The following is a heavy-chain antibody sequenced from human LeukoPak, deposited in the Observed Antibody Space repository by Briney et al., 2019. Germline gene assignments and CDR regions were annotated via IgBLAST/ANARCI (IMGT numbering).Heavy chain of an antibody. D-gene: IGHD3-16*01. J-gene: IGHJ4*02. CDR1: GYTFTSYA. CDR2: INAGNGNT. CDR3: ASSRSNDPKLWGPRQPYRWPFDY. V-gene: IGHV1-3*01. Sequence: GASVKVSCKASGYTFTSYAMHWVRQAPGQRLEWMGWINAGNGNTKYSQKFQGRVTITADESTSTAYMELSSLRSEDTAVYYCASSRSNDPKLWGPRQPYRWPFDYWGQGTLVTVSS.